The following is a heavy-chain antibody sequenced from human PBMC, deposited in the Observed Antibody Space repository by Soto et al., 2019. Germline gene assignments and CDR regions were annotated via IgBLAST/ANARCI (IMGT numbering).Heavy chain of an antibody. D-gene: IGHD3-10*01. J-gene: IGHJ4*02. CDR3: ARQFYGSGSYLGFDY. CDR2: ISYDGSNK. CDR1: GFTFSSYA. V-gene: IGHV3-30-3*01. Sequence: PGGSLRLSCAASGFTFSSYAMHWVRQAPGKGLEWVAVISYDGSNKYYADSVKGRFTISRDNSKNTLYLQMNSLRAEDTAVYYCARQFYGSGSYLGFDYWGQGTLVTVSS.